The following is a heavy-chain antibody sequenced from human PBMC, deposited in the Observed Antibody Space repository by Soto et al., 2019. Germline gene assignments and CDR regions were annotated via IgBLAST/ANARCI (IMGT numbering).Heavy chain of an antibody. CDR3: ARGGGVGVAGSAAFDM. CDR1: GYPVTAYY. Sequence: QLHLVQSGAVVKKPGASVTVSCSASGYPVTAYYMHWVRQAPGRGLEWMGGINPATGAAKYTQTFQGRVTMTRDPSTSTAFRELGGLTSEDTAVFYCARGGGVGVAGSAAFDMWGQGTLVTVSS. CDR2: INPATGAA. D-gene: IGHD3-3*01. J-gene: IGHJ3*02. V-gene: IGHV1-2*02.